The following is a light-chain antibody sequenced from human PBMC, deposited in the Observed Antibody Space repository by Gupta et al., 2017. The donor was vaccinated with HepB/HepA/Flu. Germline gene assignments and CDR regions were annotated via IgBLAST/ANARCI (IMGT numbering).Light chain of an antibody. Sequence: QSALTQPASVSGSPGQSITISCTGTSSDVGGYTYVSWYQQRPGKVPQLIIYDVINRPSGVSSRFSGSKSGSTASLIISGLQAEDAADYYCNSYTNAATHVFGTGTRVTVL. CDR3: NSYTNAATHV. J-gene: IGLJ1*01. CDR2: DVI. CDR1: SSDVGGYTY. V-gene: IGLV2-14*03.